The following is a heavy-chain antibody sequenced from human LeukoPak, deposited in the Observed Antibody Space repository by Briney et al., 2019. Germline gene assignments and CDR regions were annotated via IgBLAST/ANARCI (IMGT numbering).Heavy chain of an antibody. J-gene: IGHJ5*02. D-gene: IGHD3-10*01. CDR2: INPNSGGT. Sequence: GASVKVSCKASGYTFTGYYMHWVRQAPGQGLEWMGWINPNSGGTNYAQKFQGRVTMTRDTSISTAYMELSRLRSDDTAVYYCARDSDLWFREKWFDPWGQGTLVTVPS. CDR1: GYTFTGYY. V-gene: IGHV1-2*02. CDR3: ARDSDLWFREKWFDP.